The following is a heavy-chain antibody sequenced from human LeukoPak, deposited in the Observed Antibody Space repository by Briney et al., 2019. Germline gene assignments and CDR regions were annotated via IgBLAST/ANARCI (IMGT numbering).Heavy chain of an antibody. CDR1: GGSISSYY. Sequence: SETLSLTCTVSGGSISSYYWSWIRQPPGKGLEWIGYIYYSGSTNYNPSLKSRVTISVDTSKNQFSLKLSSVTAADTAVYYCARAFPGRVATRAYYYYMDVWGKGTTVTVSS. D-gene: IGHD5-12*01. CDR2: IYYSGST. CDR3: ARAFPGRVATRAYYYYMDV. V-gene: IGHV4-59*01. J-gene: IGHJ6*03.